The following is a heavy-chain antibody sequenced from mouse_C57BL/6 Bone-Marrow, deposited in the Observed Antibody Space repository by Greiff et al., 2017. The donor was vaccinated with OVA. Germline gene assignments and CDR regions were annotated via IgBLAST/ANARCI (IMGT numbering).Heavy chain of an antibody. J-gene: IGHJ4*01. CDR3: ARGGTVYAMDY. CDR2: ISYDGSN. CDR1: GYSITSCYY. Sequence: ESGPGLVKPSQSLSLTCSVTGYSITSCYYWNLIRQFPGNKLEWMGYISYDGSNNYNPALKNRIAITRDTSKNQFFLTLNSVTTEDTAPCDCARGGTVYAMDYWGQGTSVTVSS. V-gene: IGHV3-6*01. D-gene: IGHD1-1*02.